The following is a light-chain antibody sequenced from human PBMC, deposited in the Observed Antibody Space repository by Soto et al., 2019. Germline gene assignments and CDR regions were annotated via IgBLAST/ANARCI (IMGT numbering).Light chain of an antibody. CDR3: QQYNDWPQT. CDR1: QSVSSN. J-gene: IGKJ1*01. Sequence: EIVKTSAAALLSIPQVQIAPPSCRASQSVSSNLAWYQQIPGQAPRLLIYGASTRATGIPARFSGSGSGTEFTLAISSLQSEDFAVYYCQQYNDWPQTFGLGTKVDIK. V-gene: IGKV3-15*01. CDR2: GAS.